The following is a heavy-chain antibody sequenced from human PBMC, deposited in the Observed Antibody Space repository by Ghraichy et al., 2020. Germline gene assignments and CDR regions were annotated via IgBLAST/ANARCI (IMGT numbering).Heavy chain of an antibody. Sequence: GGSLRLSCAASGFTFSSCGMNWVRQAPGKGLEWVSSVGGTGDYTYYADSVKGRFTISRDNSKNTLFLQMNSLRAEDTAVYYFAKARSDYYHQGTFDYWGQGTLVTVSS. J-gene: IGHJ4*02. CDR2: VGGTGDYT. V-gene: IGHV3-23*01. D-gene: IGHD4-17*01. CDR3: AKARSDYYHQGTFDY. CDR1: GFTFSSCG.